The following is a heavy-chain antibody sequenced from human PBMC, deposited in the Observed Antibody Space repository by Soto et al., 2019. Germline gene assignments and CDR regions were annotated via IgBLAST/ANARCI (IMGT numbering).Heavy chain of an antibody. CDR1: GYTFTSYY. J-gene: IGHJ5*02. Sequence: ASLKVSCKASGYTFTSYYMHWVRQAPGQGLEWMGIINPSGGSTSYAQKFQGRVTMTRDTSTSTVYMELSSLRSEDTAVYYCARSGRNYDILTGYYWFDPWGQGTLVTVSS. V-gene: IGHV1-46*01. CDR2: INPSGGST. D-gene: IGHD3-9*01. CDR3: ARSGRNYDILTGYYWFDP.